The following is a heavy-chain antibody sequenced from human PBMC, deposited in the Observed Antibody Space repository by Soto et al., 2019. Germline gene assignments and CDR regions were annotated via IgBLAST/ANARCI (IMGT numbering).Heavy chain of an antibody. J-gene: IGHJ4*02. CDR3: AKGDGRIVPRHFDY. D-gene: IGHD6-6*01. V-gene: IGHV3-23*01. Sequence: GGSLRLSCAASGFTFSSYAMNWVRQAPGKGLEWVSAISSGGGSPYYADSVKGRFTISRDNSKNTLYPQMNDLRAEDTAVYFCAKGDGRIVPRHFDYWGQGTLVTVSS. CDR1: GFTFSSYA. CDR2: ISSGGGSP.